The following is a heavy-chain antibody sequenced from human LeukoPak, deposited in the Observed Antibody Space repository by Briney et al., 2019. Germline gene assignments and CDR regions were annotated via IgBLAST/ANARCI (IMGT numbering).Heavy chain of an antibody. V-gene: IGHV1-2*02. Sequence: ASVKVSCKASGYTFTDYYLHWVRQAPGQGLEWMGWLNPNSGGTNFAQNFQGRVTMTRDTSITTAYMELSTLRSDDTAVYYCARYCPTSCNGGDTFDIWGQGTVVTVSS. CDR3: ARYCPTSCNGGDTFDI. CDR2: LNPNSGGT. CDR1: GYTFTDYY. J-gene: IGHJ3*02. D-gene: IGHD2/OR15-2a*01.